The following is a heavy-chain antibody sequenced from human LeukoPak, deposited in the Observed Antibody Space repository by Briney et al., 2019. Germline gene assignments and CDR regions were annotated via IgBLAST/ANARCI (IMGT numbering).Heavy chain of an antibody. D-gene: IGHD6-13*01. Sequence: SETLSLTCTVSGGSISSSSYYWVWIRQPPGKGLEWIGSIYYSGSTNYNPSLKSRVTISVDTSKNQLSLKLSSVTAADTAVYYCASARTSSRSWFTFDYWGQGILVTVSS. CDR3: ASARTSSRSWFTFDY. CDR1: GGSISSSSYY. V-gene: IGHV4-39*01. J-gene: IGHJ4*02. CDR2: IYYSGST.